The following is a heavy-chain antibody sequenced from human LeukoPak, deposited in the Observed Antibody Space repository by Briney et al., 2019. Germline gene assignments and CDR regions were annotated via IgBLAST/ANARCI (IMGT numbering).Heavy chain of an antibody. D-gene: IGHD3-22*01. CDR1: GGSISSGDYY. CDR3: ARDPSGYDSSGPAVEERHYFDY. Sequence: SQTLSLTCTVSGGSISSGDYYWSWIRQPPGKGLEWIGYIYYSGSTYYNPSLKSRVTISVDTSKNQFSLKLSSVTAADTAVYYCARDPSGYDSSGPAVEERHYFDYWGQGTLVTVPS. J-gene: IGHJ4*02. V-gene: IGHV4-30-4*01. CDR2: IYYSGST.